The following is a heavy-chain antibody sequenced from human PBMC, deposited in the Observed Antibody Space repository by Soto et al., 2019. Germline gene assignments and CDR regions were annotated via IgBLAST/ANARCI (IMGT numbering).Heavy chain of an antibody. CDR1: GGSFSDHA. J-gene: IGHJ6*02. D-gene: IGHD6-13*01. CDR3: ARGRGMGFSSTWNIYWYYNMDV. V-gene: IGHV1-69*13. CDR2: IIPVFGTT. Sequence: SVKVSCKAAGGSFSDHALSWVRQASGQRLEWIGGIIPVFGTTNYAQKFQGRVTITADDSATTAHLELRGLRYDDTAVYFCARGRGMGFSSTWNIYWYYNMDVWGQGTTVTVSS.